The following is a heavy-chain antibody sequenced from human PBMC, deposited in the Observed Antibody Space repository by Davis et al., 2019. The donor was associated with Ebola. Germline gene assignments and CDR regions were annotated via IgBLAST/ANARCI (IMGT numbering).Heavy chain of an antibody. CDR1: GFTFSSYW. V-gene: IGHV3-74*01. D-gene: IGHD4-23*01. Sequence: GESLKISCAASGFTFSSYWMHWVRQAPGKGLVWVSRLSTDGSTTNYADSVKGRFTISRDNAKNTVYLQMNSLRAEDTAVYYCAVNYYYYYGMDVWGQGTTVTVSS. J-gene: IGHJ6*02. CDR2: LSTDGSTT. CDR3: AVNYYYYYGMDV.